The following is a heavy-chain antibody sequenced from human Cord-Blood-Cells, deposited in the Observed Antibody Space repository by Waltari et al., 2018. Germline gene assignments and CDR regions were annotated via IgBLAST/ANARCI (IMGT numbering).Heavy chain of an antibody. V-gene: IGHV4-39*01. CDR3: ASRLIYGDYVGPDY. D-gene: IGHD4-17*01. Sequence: QLQLQESGPGLVKPSETLSLTCTVSGGSISSSSYYWGWIRQPPGKGLEWIVSIYYSGRNYYNPSIKSRVTISVYTSKTQFSLKLSSVTAADTAVYYCASRLIYGDYVGPDYWGQGTLVTVSS. CDR2: IYYSGRN. CDR1: GGSISSSSYY. J-gene: IGHJ4*02.